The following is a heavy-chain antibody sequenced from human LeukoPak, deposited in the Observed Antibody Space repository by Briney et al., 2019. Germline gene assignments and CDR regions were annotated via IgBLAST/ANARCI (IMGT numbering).Heavy chain of an antibody. V-gene: IGHV4-34*01. CDR1: GGSFSGYY. D-gene: IGHD3-22*01. Sequence: SETLSPTCAVYGGSFSGYYWSWIRQPPGKGLEWIGEINHSGSTNYNPSLKSRVTISVDTSKNQFSLKLSSVTAADTAVYYCARRPYYYDSSGYYSFDYWGQGTLVTVSS. J-gene: IGHJ4*02. CDR2: INHSGST. CDR3: ARRPYYYDSSGYYSFDY.